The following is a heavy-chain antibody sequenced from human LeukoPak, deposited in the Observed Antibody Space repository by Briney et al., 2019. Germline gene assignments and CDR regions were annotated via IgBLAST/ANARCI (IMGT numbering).Heavy chain of an antibody. Sequence: GGSLRLSCAASGFTFSNSAMSWVRQAPGKGLEWVSTLSGSGITTYYADYVKGRFTISRDNSKNTLYLQMNSLRAEDTAVYYCAKGIYSSGWSYFDYWGHGTLVTVSS. CDR2: LSGSGITT. V-gene: IGHV3-23*01. D-gene: IGHD6-19*01. CDR1: GFTFSNSA. J-gene: IGHJ4*01. CDR3: AKGIYSSGWSYFDY.